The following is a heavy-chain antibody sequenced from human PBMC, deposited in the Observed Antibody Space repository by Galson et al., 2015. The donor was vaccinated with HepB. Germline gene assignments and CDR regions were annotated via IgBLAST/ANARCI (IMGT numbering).Heavy chain of an antibody. CDR2: IYSGGST. Sequence: SLRLSCAASGFTVSSNYMSWVRQAPGKGLEWVSVIYSGGSTYYADSVKGRFTISRGNSKNTLYLQMNSLRAEDTAVYYCARDPARGVFNPRVDVWGQGTTVTVSS. J-gene: IGHJ6*02. D-gene: IGHD3-10*01. CDR3: ARDPARGVFNPRVDV. V-gene: IGHV3-66*01. CDR1: GFTVSSNY.